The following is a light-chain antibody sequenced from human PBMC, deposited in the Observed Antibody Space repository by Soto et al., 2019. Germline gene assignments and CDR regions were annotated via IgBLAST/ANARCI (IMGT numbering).Light chain of an antibody. J-gene: IGLJ2*01. Sequence: QSALTQPRSVSGSPGQSVTISCTGTSIDVGGYHYVSWYQHHPGKAPKVMIYDVNKRPSGVPDRFSGSKSGNTASLTISGLQAEDEDDYYCCSYAGSYTWIFGGGTKLTVL. CDR1: SIDVGGYHY. CDR2: DVN. V-gene: IGLV2-11*01. CDR3: CSYAGSYTWI.